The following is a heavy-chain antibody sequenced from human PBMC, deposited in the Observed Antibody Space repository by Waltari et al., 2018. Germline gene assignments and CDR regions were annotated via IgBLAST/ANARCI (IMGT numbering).Heavy chain of an antibody. CDR1: GGTFSSYA. Sequence: QVQLVQSGAEVKKPGSSVKVSCKASGGTFSSYAISWVRQAPGQGLEWMGRIIPICGTANYSQKFQGRGTITADKSTSTAYMERSSLRSEDTAVYYCAREKRWLQFKPYYFDYWGQGTLVTVSS. J-gene: IGHJ4*02. D-gene: IGHD5-12*01. CDR2: IIPICGTA. CDR3: AREKRWLQFKPYYFDY. V-gene: IGHV1-69*08.